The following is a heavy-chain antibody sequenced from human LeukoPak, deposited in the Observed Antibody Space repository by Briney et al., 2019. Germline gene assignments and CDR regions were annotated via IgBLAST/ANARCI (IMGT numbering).Heavy chain of an antibody. D-gene: IGHD3-10*01. CDR2: INPNSGGT. Sequence: GASVKVSRKASGYTFTDYYMHWVRQAPGQGLEWMGWINPNSGGTNYAQKFQGRVTMTRDTSISTAYMELSRLRSDDTAVYYCARDGRLLWFGESPYYFDYWGQGTLVTVSS. CDR1: GYTFTDYY. V-gene: IGHV1-2*02. J-gene: IGHJ4*02. CDR3: ARDGRLLWFGESPYYFDY.